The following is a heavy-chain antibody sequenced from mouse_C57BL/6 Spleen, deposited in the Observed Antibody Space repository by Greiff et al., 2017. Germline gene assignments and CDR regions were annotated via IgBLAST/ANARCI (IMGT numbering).Heavy chain of an antibody. D-gene: IGHD2-4*01. V-gene: IGHV2-2*01. CDR1: GFSLTSYG. Sequence: VKLMESGPGLVQPSQSLSITCTVSGFSLTSYGVHWVRQSPGKGLEWLGVIWSGGSTDYNAAFISRLSISKDNSKSQVFFKMNSLQADDTAIYYCASSYYDYDDGYAMDYWGQGTSVTVSS. CDR3: ASSYYDYDDGYAMDY. J-gene: IGHJ4*01. CDR2: IWSGGST.